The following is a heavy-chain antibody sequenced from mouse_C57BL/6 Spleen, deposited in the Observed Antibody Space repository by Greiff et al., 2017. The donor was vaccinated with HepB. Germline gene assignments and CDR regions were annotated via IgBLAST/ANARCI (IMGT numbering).Heavy chain of an antibody. CDR2: INPNYGTT. CDR3: ARSSFYYGSSYAFWYFDV. J-gene: IGHJ1*03. D-gene: IGHD1-1*01. CDR1: GYSFTDYN. V-gene: IGHV1-39*01. Sequence: VQLQHSGPELVKPGASVKISCKASGYSFTDYNMNWVKQSNGKSLEWIGVINPNYGTTSYNQKFKGKATLTVDQSSSTAYMQLNSLTSEDSAVYYCARSSFYYGSSYAFWYFDVWGTGTTVTVSS.